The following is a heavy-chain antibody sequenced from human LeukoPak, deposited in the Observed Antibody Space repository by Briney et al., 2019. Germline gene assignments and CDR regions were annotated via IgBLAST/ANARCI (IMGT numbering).Heavy chain of an antibody. CDR2: INPNSGGT. V-gene: IGHV1-2*02. D-gene: IGHD3-22*01. CDR1: GYTFTGYY. Sequence: ASVKVSCKASGYTFTGYYMHWVRQAPGQGLEWMGWINPNSGGTNYAQKFQGRVTMTRDTSISTAYMELSSLRSEDTAVYYCARAKDYYDSSGFDYWGQGTLVTVSS. J-gene: IGHJ4*02. CDR3: ARAKDYYDSSGFDY.